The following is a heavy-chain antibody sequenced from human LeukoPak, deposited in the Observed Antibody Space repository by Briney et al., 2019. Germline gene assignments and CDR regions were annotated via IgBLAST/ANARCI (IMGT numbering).Heavy chain of an antibody. CDR3: ASGSYYFDY. Sequence: SETLSLTCTVSGGSIGSHYWSWIRQPPGKGLEWIGYISYSGSTKYNPSLKSRVTISVDTSENQFSLKLSSVTAADTAVYYCASGSYYFDYWGQGTLVTVSS. CDR2: ISYSGST. CDR1: GGSIGSHY. J-gene: IGHJ4*02. D-gene: IGHD1-26*01. V-gene: IGHV4-59*11.